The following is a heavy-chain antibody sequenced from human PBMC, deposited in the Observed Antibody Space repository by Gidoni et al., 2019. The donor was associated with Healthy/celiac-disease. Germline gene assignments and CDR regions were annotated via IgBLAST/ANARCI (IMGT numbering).Heavy chain of an antibody. Sequence: QVQLVQSGAEVKKPGASVKVSCKASGYTFTGYYIHWVRQAPGQGLEWMGWINPNSGGTNDAQKFQGSVTMTRDTSISTAYMELSRLRSDDTAVYYCARGTVTTYYYYYGMDVWGQGTTVTVSS. D-gene: IGHD4-17*01. CDR1: GYTFTGYY. J-gene: IGHJ6*02. V-gene: IGHV1-2*02. CDR3: ARGTVTTYYYYYGMDV. CDR2: INPNSGGT.